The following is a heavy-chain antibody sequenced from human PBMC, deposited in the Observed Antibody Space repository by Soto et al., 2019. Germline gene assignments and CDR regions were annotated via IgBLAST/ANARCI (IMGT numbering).Heavy chain of an antibody. CDR2: INPKSGGA. CDR3: ARGDSTDCSHGVCSFFYNHDMDV. CDR1: GYSFTDYP. Sequence: ASAASRCKASGYSFTDYPIHWVRQAPGQGLEWLGRINPKSGGASTAQSFPVLVTMAPDPSSSTASMGLPMLTSGGKAIYYCARGDSTDCSHGVCSFFYNHDMDVWG. D-gene: IGHD2-8*01. V-gene: IGHV1-2*06. J-gene: IGHJ6*02.